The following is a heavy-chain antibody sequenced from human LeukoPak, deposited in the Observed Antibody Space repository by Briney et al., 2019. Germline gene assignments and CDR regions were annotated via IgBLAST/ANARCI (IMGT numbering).Heavy chain of an antibody. CDR3: ARNEHASGRGKIDY. J-gene: IGHJ4*02. CDR2: IKQDGNEK. Sequence: GGSLRLSCAASGFSFNSNWMSWVRQAPGKGLEWVANIKQDGNEKYYVDSVKGRFTISRDNAKNSLYLQMNSLRAEDTAVYYCARNEHASGRGKIDYWGQGTLVTVSS. V-gene: IGHV3-7*01. D-gene: IGHD6-19*01. CDR1: GFSFNSNW.